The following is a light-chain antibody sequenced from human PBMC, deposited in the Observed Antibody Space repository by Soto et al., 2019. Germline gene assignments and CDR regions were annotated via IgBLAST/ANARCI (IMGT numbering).Light chain of an antibody. CDR2: LNSDGSH. CDR1: SGHSSYA. V-gene: IGLV4-69*01. Sequence: QPVLTQSPSAYASLGASVKLTCTLSSGHSSYAIAWHQQQPEKGPRYLMKLNSDGSHSKGDGIPDRFSGSSSGAERYLTISSLQSEDEADYYCQTWGTGMVFGGGTKLTVL. CDR3: QTWGTGMV. J-gene: IGLJ2*01.